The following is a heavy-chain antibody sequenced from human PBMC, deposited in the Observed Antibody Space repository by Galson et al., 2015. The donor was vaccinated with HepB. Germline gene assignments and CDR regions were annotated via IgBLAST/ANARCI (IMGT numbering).Heavy chain of an antibody. D-gene: IGHD1-26*01. CDR3: AKDPGRGFDP. CDR1: GFTFSSYA. CDR2: ISGSGGST. J-gene: IGHJ5*02. V-gene: IGHV3-23*01. Sequence: SLRLSCAVSGFTFSSYAMSWVRQAPGKGLEWVSVISGSGGSTFYADSVKGRFTISRDNSKNTLYLQMNTLRAEDTAVYYCAKDPGRGFDPWGQGTLVTASS.